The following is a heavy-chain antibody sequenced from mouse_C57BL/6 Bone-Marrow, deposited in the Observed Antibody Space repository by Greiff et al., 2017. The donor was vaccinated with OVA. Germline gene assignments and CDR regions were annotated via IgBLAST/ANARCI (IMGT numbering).Heavy chain of an antibody. Sequence: DVHLVESGGGLVQPGGSMKLSCAASGFTFSDAWMDWVRQSPEQGLEWVAEIRNKANNPATYYAESVKGRFTISRDDSKSSVYLQMNSLGAEDTGIYYCTRNRGLDWGQGTTLTVSS. CDR1: GFTFSDAW. D-gene: IGHD2-14*01. J-gene: IGHJ2*01. CDR2: IRNKANNPAT. CDR3: TRNRGLD. V-gene: IGHV6-6*01.